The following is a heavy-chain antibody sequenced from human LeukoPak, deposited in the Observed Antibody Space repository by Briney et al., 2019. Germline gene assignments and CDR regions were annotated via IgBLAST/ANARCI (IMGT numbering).Heavy chain of an antibody. Sequence: ASVKVSCKASGYTFTSYGISWVRQAPGQGLEWMGWISAYNGNTNYAQKLQGRVTMTTDTSTSTAYMELRSLRSDDTAVYYCARVIGEYYYDSSGSPSNWFDPWGQGTLVTVSS. CDR1: GYTFTSYG. V-gene: IGHV1-18*01. J-gene: IGHJ5*02. CDR2: ISAYNGNT. CDR3: ARVIGEYYYDSSGSPSNWFDP. D-gene: IGHD3-22*01.